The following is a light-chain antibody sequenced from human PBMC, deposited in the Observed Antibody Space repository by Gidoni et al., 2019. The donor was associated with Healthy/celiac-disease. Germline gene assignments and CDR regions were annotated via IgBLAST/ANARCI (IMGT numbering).Light chain of an antibody. J-gene: IGKJ5*01. CDR1: QSVSSY. CDR2: DAS. Sequence: EIVFTQSPATLPWSPGERATLSCRASQSVSSYLARYQQKPSQAPRLLIYDASKRATGIPARLRGSGCGTDFTLTISSLVHEDFAVYYCQQRSNWPPTFGQGTRLEIK. V-gene: IGKV3-11*01. CDR3: QQRSNWPPT.